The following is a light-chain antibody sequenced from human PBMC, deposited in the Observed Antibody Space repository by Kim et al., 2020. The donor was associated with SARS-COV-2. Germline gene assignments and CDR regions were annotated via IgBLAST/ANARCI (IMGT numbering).Light chain of an antibody. CDR1: SSDVGKFNL. J-gene: IGLJ2*01. CDR2: EVT. Sequence: GQSITIPCPGTSSDVGKFNLVSWYQHHPGKAPKLLIFEVTRRPSGISTRFSGSKSGNTASLAISGLQAEDEADYYCTSYTNDNLLVFGGGTKVTVL. V-gene: IGLV2-14*02. CDR3: TSYTNDNLLV.